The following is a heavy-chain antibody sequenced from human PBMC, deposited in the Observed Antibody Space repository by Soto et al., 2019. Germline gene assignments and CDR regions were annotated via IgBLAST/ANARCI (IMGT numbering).Heavy chain of an antibody. CDR1: GFMFSLYD. CDR3: GKDDLDIKGGARVMGTGPVGDL. D-gene: IGHD5-12*01. CDR2: IFSDGSKR. V-gene: IGHV3-30*18. J-gene: IGHJ5*02. Sequence: QVQLAESGGGVVQPGRSLRLSCAASGFMFSLYDMHWVRQTPGKGLEWVSVIFSDGSKRYYAGSVQDRFTISRDNSKNTLYLQMESPTPEHTAVYYCGKDDLDIKGGARVMGTGPVGDLWGRGTLVTVSS.